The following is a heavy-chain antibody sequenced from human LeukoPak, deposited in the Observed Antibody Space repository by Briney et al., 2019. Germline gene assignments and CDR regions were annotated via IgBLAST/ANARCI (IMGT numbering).Heavy chain of an antibody. CDR1: GYSISSGYY. CDR2: IYHSGST. Sequence: SETLSLTCAVSGYSISSGYYWGWIRQPPGKGLEWIGSIYHSGSTYYNPSLKSRVTTSVDTSKNQFSLKLSSVTAADTAVYYCARDGIVVVPAAHYYYGMDVWGKGTTVTVSS. J-gene: IGHJ6*04. V-gene: IGHV4-38-2*02. D-gene: IGHD2-2*01. CDR3: ARDGIVVVPAAHYYYGMDV.